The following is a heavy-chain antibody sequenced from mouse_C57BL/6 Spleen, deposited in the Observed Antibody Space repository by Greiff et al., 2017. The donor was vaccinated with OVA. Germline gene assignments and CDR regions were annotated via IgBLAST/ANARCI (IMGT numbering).Heavy chain of an antibody. D-gene: IGHD1-1*01. CDR3: ARHDYGSSYAFDY. CDR2: INPNNGGT. V-gene: IGHV1-18*01. Sequence: VQLQQSGPELVKPGASVKIPCKASGYTFTDYNMDWVKQSHGKSLEWIGDINPNNGGTIYNQKFKGKATLTVDKSSSTAYMELRSLTSEDTAVYYCARHDYGSSYAFDYWGQGTTLTVSS. CDR1: GYTFTDYN. J-gene: IGHJ2*01.